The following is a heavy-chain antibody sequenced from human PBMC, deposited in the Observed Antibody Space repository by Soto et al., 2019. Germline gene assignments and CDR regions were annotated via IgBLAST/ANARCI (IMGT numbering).Heavy chain of an antibody. J-gene: IGHJ4*02. Sequence: GRSPRLSCAASGFTFSSYAMSRLRQAPGKGLEWVSAISGSGGSTYYADSVKGRFTISRDNSKNTLYLQMNSLRAEDTAVYYCAKDRDGSSQLLLSSYLDYWGQGTLVTVSS. CDR1: GFTFSSYA. CDR2: ISGSGGST. CDR3: AKDRDGSSQLLLSSYLDY. V-gene: IGHV3-23*01. D-gene: IGHD2-2*01.